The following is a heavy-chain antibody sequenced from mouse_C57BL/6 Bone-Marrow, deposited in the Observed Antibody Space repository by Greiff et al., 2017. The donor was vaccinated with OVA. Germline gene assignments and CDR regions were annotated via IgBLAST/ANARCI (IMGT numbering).Heavy chain of an antibody. CDR1: GFSFNTYA. Sequence: EVKLVESGGGLVQPKGSLKLSCAASGFSFNTYAMNWVRQAPGKGLEWVARIRSKSNNYATYYADSVKDRFTISRDDSESMLYLQMNNLKTEDTAMYYCVKHYYDYDGDWYFDVWGTGTTVTVSS. D-gene: IGHD2-4*01. CDR3: VKHYYDYDGDWYFDV. J-gene: IGHJ1*03. CDR2: IRSKSNNYAT. V-gene: IGHV10-1*01.